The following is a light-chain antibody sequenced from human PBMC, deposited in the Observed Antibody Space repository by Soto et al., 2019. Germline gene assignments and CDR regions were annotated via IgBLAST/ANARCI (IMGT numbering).Light chain of an antibody. CDR3: QVWDSSTVV. J-gene: IGLJ2*01. Sequence: ELTQPLSVSVALGQTARLTCGGNNIGSKNVHWYQQKPGQAPVLVIYRDSNRPSGIPERFSGSNSGNTATLTISRAQAGDEADYYCQVWDSSTVVFGGGTKLTVL. CDR1: NIGSKN. V-gene: IGLV3-9*01. CDR2: RDS.